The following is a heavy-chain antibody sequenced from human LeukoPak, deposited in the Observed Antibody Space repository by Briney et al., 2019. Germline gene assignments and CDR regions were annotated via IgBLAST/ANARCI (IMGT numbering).Heavy chain of an antibody. Sequence: PGGSLRLSCAASGFAFSDYCMHWVRQAPGEGLLWVSRSCPHGSTPVYADSVKGRFTISRDNAENSLYLQMNSLRAEDTAVYYCARVGNDYYDMDVWGQGTTVTVSS. CDR2: SCPHGSTP. V-gene: IGHV3-74*01. J-gene: IGHJ6*02. CDR3: ARVGNDYYDMDV. CDR1: GFAFSDYC. D-gene: IGHD1-26*01.